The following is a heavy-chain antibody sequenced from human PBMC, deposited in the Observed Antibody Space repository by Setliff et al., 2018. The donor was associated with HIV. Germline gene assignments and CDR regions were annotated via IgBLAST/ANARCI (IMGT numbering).Heavy chain of an antibody. CDR1: GGSFSGYY. CDR3: ARGRHYSSSAPFAIDF. D-gene: IGHD6-6*01. Sequence: SETLSLTCAVYGGSFSGYYWSWIRQPPGKGLEWIGEINHSGSTNYNPSLKSRVAISVDTSKNQFSVKLSSVTAADAAVYYCARGRHYSSSAPFAIDFWGQGMLVTVSS. J-gene: IGHJ4*02. CDR2: INHSGST. V-gene: IGHV4-34*01.